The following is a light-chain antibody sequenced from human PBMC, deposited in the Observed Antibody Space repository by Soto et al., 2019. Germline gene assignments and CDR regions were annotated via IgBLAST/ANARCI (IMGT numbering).Light chain of an antibody. Sequence: DIQMTQSPSSLSASVGDRVAITCRASQSISTSLNWYQQKPGKVPKLLIYAASSLQSGVPSRFSGSGSGTDFTLTIGSLQPEDFATYYCQQGYRSPPTFGQGTKVDI. CDR1: QSISTS. V-gene: IGKV1-39*01. CDR2: AAS. J-gene: IGKJ1*01. CDR3: QQGYRSPPT.